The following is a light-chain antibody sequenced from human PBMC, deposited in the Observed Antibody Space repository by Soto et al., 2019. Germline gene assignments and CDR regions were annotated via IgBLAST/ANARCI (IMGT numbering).Light chain of an antibody. V-gene: IGLV1-40*01. CDR3: QSYDSSLSAL. CDR1: SSNIGAGYD. Sequence: QPVLTQPPSVSGAPGQRVTISCTGSSSNIGAGYDVHWYQQLPGTVPKLLIYGNSNRPSGVPDRFSGSKSGTSASLAITGLQAEDAADYCCQSYDSSLSALFGGGTKLTVL. J-gene: IGLJ2*01. CDR2: GNS.